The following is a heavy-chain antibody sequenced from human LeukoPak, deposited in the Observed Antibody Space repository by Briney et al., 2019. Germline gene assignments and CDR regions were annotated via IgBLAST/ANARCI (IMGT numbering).Heavy chain of an antibody. CDR3: ASRLSSGWYGGHDY. Sequence: PSETLSPTCTVSGGSVSSGSYYWSWLRPPPGKGLEWIGYIYYSGSTNYNPSLKSRVTISVDTSKNQFSLKLSSVTAADTAVYYCASRLSSGWYGGHDYWGQGTLVTVSS. CDR1: GGSVSSGSYY. D-gene: IGHD6-19*01. CDR2: IYYSGST. J-gene: IGHJ4*02. V-gene: IGHV4-61*01.